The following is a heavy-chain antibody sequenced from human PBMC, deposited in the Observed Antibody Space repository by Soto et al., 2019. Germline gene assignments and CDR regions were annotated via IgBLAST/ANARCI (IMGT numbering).Heavy chain of an antibody. Sequence: SETLSLTCTVAGVSISSYYWSWIRQPPGKGLEWIGYIYYSGSTNYNPSLKSRVTISVDTSKNQFSLKLSSVTAADTAVYYCARSRGGYFDYWGQGTLVTVSS. CDR1: GVSISSYY. CDR2: IYYSGST. J-gene: IGHJ4*02. CDR3: ARSRGGYFDY. D-gene: IGHD3-22*01. V-gene: IGHV4-59*01.